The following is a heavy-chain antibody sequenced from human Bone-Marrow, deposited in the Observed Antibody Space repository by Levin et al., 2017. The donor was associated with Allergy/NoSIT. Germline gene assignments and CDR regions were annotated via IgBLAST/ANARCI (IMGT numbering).Heavy chain of an antibody. CDR2: MNPNSGNT. J-gene: IGHJ4*02. Sequence: ASVKVSCKASGYTFTSYDINWVRQATGQGLEWMGWMNPNSGNTGYAQKFQGRVTMTRNTSISTAYMELSSLRSEDTAVYYCARVSARHIVVVTAATGDFDYWGQGTLVTVSS. V-gene: IGHV1-8*01. CDR3: ARVSARHIVVVTAATGDFDY. CDR1: GYTFTSYD. D-gene: IGHD2-21*02.